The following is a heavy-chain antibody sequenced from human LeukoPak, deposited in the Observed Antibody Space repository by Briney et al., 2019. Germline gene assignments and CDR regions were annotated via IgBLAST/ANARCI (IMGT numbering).Heavy chain of an antibody. Sequence: SETLSLTCAVYGGSFSGYYWSWIRQPPGKGLEWIGEINHSGSTNYNPSLESRVTISVDTSKNQFSLKLSSVAAADTAVYYCARGSVAAAGTSWGQGTLVTVSS. D-gene: IGHD6-13*01. CDR2: INHSGST. V-gene: IGHV4-34*01. CDR1: GGSFSGYY. CDR3: ARGSVAAAGTS. J-gene: IGHJ5*02.